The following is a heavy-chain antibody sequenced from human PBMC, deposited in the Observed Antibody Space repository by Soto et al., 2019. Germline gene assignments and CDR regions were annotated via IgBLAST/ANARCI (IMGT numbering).Heavy chain of an antibody. CDR3: ARLESVTRSLGYFEY. D-gene: IGHD7-27*01. J-gene: IGHJ4*02. Sequence: QLQLQESGPGLVKPSQTLSLTCTVSGGSIRRSDYYWSWVRQLPGRGLEWIAYIYYSGSTFYNPSLMSRLAISVDTSRNQFSLSLTSVTAADTAVYYCARLESVTRSLGYFEYWGQGIRVTVPS. CDR1: GGSIRRSDYY. CDR2: IYYSGST. V-gene: IGHV4-31*03.